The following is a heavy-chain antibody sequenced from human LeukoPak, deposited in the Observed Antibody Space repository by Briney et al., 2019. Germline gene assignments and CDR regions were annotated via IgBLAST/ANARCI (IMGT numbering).Heavy chain of an antibody. CDR2: INHSGST. D-gene: IGHD3-10*01. V-gene: IGHV4-34*01. J-gene: IGHJ4*02. CDR1: GGSFSGYY. Sequence: SETLSLTCAVYGGSFSGYYWSWIRQPTGKGLGWIGEINHSGSTNYNPSLKSRVTISVDTSKNQFSLKLSSVTAADTAVYYCAISTVNSMVRGVISQLYYFYYWGQGTLVTVSS. CDR3: AISTVNSMVRGVISQLYYFYY.